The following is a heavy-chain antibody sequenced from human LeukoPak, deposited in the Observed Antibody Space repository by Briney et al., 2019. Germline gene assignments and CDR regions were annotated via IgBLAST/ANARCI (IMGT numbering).Heavy chain of an antibody. CDR2: IDDSEST. J-gene: IGHJ4*02. D-gene: IGHD3-10*01. CDR1: GGSLRGYR. Sequence: PSETLSLTCAVYGGSLRGYRWGWIRQSPGKGIEWIGEIDDSESTQYNPSLKSRVAILVDTSKNQFSLKLNSVSAADMAVYYCARHFFPSDSGSFRTPFDYWGQGALVTVSS. V-gene: IGHV4-34*01. CDR3: ARHFFPSDSGSFRTPFDY.